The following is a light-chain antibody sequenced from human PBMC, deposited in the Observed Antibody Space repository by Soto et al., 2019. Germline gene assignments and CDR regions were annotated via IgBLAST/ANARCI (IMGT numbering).Light chain of an antibody. CDR3: SSYAGSNTDV. V-gene: IGLV2-8*01. J-gene: IGLJ1*01. Sequence: QSVLTQPPSASGSPGQSVTISCTGTSSDVGGYNYVSWYQQHPGKAPKLMIYEVSKRPSGVPDRFSGSKSGNTASLTVSWLQAEDEADYYCSSYAGSNTDVFGTGTRSPS. CDR2: EVS. CDR1: SSDVGGYNY.